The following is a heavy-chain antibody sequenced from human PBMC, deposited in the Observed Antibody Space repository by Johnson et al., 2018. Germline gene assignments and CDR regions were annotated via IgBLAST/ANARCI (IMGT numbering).Heavy chain of an antibody. CDR1: GFTVSSNY. CDR2: IRWNSGSI. Sequence: VQLVQAGGGLVQPGGSLRLSCAASGFTVSSNYMSWVRQAPRKGLEWVSGIRWNSGSIGYAASVKGRFTIPRDKAQNSLYLQMNSLRAEETAWYYCAKGPWVTTSYYYYGMDVWGQGTTVTVSS. D-gene: IGHD4-17*01. V-gene: IGHV3-9*01. CDR3: AKGPWVTTSYYYYGMDV. J-gene: IGHJ6*02.